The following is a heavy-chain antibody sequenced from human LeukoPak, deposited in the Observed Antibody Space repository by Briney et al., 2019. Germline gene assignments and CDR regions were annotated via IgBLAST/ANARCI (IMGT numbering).Heavy chain of an antibody. D-gene: IGHD3-3*01. V-gene: IGHV1-46*01. CDR2: INPSGGST. CDR3: ARVLWSTWTYYDFWSGYQHMDV. Sequence: PEASVKVSCKASGYTFTSYYMHWVRQAPGQGLEWMGIINPSGGSTSYAQKLQGRVTMTTDTSTSTAYMELRSLRSDDTAVYYCARVLWSTWTYYDFWSGYQHMDVWGQGTTVTVSS. J-gene: IGHJ6*02. CDR1: GYTFTSYY.